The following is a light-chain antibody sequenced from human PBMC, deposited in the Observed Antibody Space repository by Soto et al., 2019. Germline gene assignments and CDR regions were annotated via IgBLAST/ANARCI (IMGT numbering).Light chain of an antibody. CDR3: SSYTSSSTSYV. Sequence: QSVLTQPASVSGSPGQSITISCTGTSSDVGGYNYVSWYQQHPGKAPKLMIYEVSNRPSGVSNRFSGPKSGNTASLTISGLQAEDEADYYCSSYTSSSTSYVFGTGTKLTVL. V-gene: IGLV2-14*01. J-gene: IGLJ1*01. CDR2: EVS. CDR1: SSDVGGYNY.